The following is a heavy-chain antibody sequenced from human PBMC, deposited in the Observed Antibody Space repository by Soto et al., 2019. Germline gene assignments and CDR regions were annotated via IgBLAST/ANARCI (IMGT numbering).Heavy chain of an antibody. Sequence: EVQRLESGGGLVQPGGSLRLSCAASGFTFSSYAMSWVRQAPGKGLEWVSAISGSGGSTYYADSVKGRFTISRDNSKNTLYLQMNSLRAEDKAVYYCAKGRGYSYGYGDYWGQGTLVTVSS. CDR2: ISGSGGST. J-gene: IGHJ4*02. CDR1: GFTFSSYA. D-gene: IGHD5-18*01. V-gene: IGHV3-23*01. CDR3: AKGRGYSYGYGDY.